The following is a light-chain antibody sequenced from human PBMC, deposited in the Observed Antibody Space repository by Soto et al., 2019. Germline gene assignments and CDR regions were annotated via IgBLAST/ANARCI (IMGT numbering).Light chain of an antibody. CDR2: GAS. Sequence: EIVMTQSPATLSVSPGERATLSCRASQSVSSNLAWYQQKPGQAPRLLIYGASTRATGIPARFSVSGSGTEFTLTISSLQSEDFAVYYCQQYNKWPLTFGGVTNVEIK. CDR3: QQYNKWPLT. CDR1: QSVSSN. V-gene: IGKV3D-15*01. J-gene: IGKJ4*02.